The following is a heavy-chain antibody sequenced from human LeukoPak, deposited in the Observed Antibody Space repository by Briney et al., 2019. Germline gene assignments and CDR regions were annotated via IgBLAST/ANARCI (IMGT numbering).Heavy chain of an antibody. Sequence: GASVKVSCEASGGTFSSYAISWVRQAPGQGLEWMGGIIPIFGTANYAQKFQGRVTITTDESTSTAYTELSSLRSEDTAVYYCARDKLTGTTAWFDPWGQGTLVTVSS. J-gene: IGHJ5*02. CDR3: ARDKLTGTTAWFDP. D-gene: IGHD1-14*01. V-gene: IGHV1-69*05. CDR2: IIPIFGTA. CDR1: GGTFSSYA.